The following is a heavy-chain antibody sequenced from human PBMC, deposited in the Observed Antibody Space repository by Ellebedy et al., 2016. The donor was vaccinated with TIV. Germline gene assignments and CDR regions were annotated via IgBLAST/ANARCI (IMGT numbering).Heavy chain of an antibody. Sequence: GESLKISCAASGFTFSSYWMSWVRQAPGKGLEWVANIHPDGSEKYYVDSVKGRFTISRDNAKNSLYLEMNSLRAEDTAVYYCARDYYGSENWGQGNLVTGSS. CDR3: ARDYYGSEN. CDR2: IHPDGSEK. J-gene: IGHJ4*02. CDR1: GFTFSSYW. D-gene: IGHD3-10*01. V-gene: IGHV3-7*01.